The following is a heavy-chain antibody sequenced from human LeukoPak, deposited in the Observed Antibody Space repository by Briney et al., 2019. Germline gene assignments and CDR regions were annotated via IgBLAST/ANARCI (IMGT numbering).Heavy chain of an antibody. CDR3: ARGGGYSYGSFDY. J-gene: IGHJ4*02. CDR2: ISPDGSST. CDR1: GFTFRNYW. Sequence: GGSLRLSCVASGFTFRNYWMHWVRQAPGKGLVWLSRISPDGSSTTYADSVKGRFTISRDNAKNTLYLQMNSLRAEDTAVYYCARGGGYSYGSFDYWGQGTLVTVSS. V-gene: IGHV3-74*01. D-gene: IGHD5-18*01.